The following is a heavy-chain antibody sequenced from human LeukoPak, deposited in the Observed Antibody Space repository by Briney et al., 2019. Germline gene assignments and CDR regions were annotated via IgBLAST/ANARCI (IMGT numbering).Heavy chain of an antibody. J-gene: IGHJ4*02. CDR2: IIPILGIA. D-gene: IGHD4-23*01. CDR3: ARLDYGGQIGY. CDR1: GGTFSSYA. V-gene: IGHV1-69*04. Sequence: ASVKVSCKASGGTFSSYAISWVRQAPGHGLEWRGRIIPILGIANYAQKFQGRVTITADKSTSTAYMELRSLRSDDTAVYYCARLDYGGQIGYWGQGTLVTVSS.